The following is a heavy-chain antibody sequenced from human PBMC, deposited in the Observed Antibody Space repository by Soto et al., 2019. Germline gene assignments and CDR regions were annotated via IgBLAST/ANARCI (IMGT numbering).Heavy chain of an antibody. V-gene: IGHV3-33*01. J-gene: IGHJ4*02. CDR1: GFTFSSNG. Sequence: PGGSLRLSCAASGFTFSSNGMHWVRQAPGKGLEWVAVIWYDGSNKYYADSVEGRFTISGDNSKNTLYLQMNSLRAEDTAVYYCGRWGNNKKLDYWGQGTLVTVSS. CDR3: GRWGNNKKLDY. CDR2: IWYDGSNK. D-gene: IGHD3-16*01.